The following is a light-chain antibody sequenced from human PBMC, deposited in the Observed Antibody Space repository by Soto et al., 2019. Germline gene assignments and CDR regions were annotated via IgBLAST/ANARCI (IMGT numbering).Light chain of an antibody. CDR2: QVT. J-gene: IGLJ1*01. V-gene: IGLV2-14*01. CDR1: TRDIAGYNY. CDR3: TSFSSSTSLYV. Sequence: QSVLTQPASVSGSLGQSITISCTGTTRDIAGYNYISWYQQLPGKAPKLMIYQVTIRPSGISNRFSGSKSGNTASLTISGLXAEDEADYYCTSFSSSTSLYVFGTGTKVTVL.